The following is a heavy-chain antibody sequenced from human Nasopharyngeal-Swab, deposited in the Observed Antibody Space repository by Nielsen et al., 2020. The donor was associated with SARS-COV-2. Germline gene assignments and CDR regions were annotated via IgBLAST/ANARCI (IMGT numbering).Heavy chain of an antibody. CDR2: IWYDGTNK. CDR1: GFSVTSHG. V-gene: IGHV3-33*03. J-gene: IGHJ4*02. Sequence: GESLKISCKASGFSVTSHGMHWVRQAPGKGLEWVAVIWYDGTNKFYADSVKGRFTISRDNAKNSLFLQMNSLRVADTAVYYCARLLEVGGTPLDYWGQGTLVSVSS. CDR3: ARLLEVGGTPLDY. D-gene: IGHD6-19*01.